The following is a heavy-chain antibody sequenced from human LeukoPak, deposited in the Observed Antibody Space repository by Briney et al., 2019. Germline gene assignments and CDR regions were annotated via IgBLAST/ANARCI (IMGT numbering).Heavy chain of an antibody. CDR3: ARGLPQYYYYGMDV. J-gene: IGHJ6*02. V-gene: IGHV4-59*01. D-gene: IGHD5-18*01. CDR1: GGSISSYY. Sequence: SETLSLTCTVSGGSISSYYWSWIRQPPGKGLVWIGYIYYSGSTNYNPSLKSRVTISVDTSKNQFSLKLSSVTAADTAVYYCARGLPQYYYYGMDVWGQGTTVTVSS. CDR2: IYYSGST.